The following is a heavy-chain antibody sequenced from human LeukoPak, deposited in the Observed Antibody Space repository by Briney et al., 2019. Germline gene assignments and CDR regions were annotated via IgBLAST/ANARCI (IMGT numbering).Heavy chain of an antibody. CDR3: ATQAWRTHGAGGYHDDC. CDR1: GFTFSSYA. Sequence: SGGSLRLSCAASGFTFSSYAMSWVRQAPGKGLEWVSYISPGSSTIYYADFAKGRFTISRDDGEKSLYLQMNPLRAEDTAVYYCATQAWRTHGAGGYHDDCWGHGTLVTVSS. D-gene: IGHD2-8*01. J-gene: IGHJ4*01. V-gene: IGHV3-48*01. CDR2: ISPGSSTI.